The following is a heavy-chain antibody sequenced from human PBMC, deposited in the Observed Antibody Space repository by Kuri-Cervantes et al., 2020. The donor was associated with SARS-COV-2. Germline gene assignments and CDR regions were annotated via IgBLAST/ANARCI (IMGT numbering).Heavy chain of an antibody. CDR3: AKERDSLRTSGIAAAGTGFDY. D-gene: IGHD6-13*01. CDR1: GFTVSSNY. V-gene: IGHV3-53*05. CDR2: IYSGGST. J-gene: IGHJ4*02. Sequence: GESLKISCAASGFTVSSNYMSWVRQAPGKGLEWVSVIYSGGSTYYADSVKGRFTISRDNSKNTLYLQMNSLRAEDTAVYYCAKERDSLRTSGIAAAGTGFDYWGQETLVTVSS.